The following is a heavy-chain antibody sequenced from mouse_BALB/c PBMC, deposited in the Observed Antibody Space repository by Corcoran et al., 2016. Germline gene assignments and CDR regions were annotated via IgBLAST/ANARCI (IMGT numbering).Heavy chain of an antibody. J-gene: IGHJ1*01. Sequence: EVQLQQSGVELVKPGASVKLCCTSCGFNYNDTNIHWVKQRPEHGLEWIGRIDPANGNTKYDPKFQGKATITGDTSSNTAYLQLSSLTSEDTAVYYCARWDWYFDVWGEGTTVTVSS. V-gene: IGHV14-3*02. CDR3: ARWDWYFDV. CDR2: IDPANGNT. CDR1: GFNYNDTN.